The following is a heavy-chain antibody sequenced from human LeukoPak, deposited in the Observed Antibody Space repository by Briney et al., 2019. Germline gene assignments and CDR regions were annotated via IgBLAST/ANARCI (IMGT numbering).Heavy chain of an antibody. CDR1: GFTFSSSTFGSYT. Sequence: GESLRLSCATSGFTFSSSTFGSYTMNWVRQAPGKGLEWDSSISSTGTYIYYTDSVKGRFTISRDIANSLLYLQMNSLRADDTAVYYCARDLDYSTGFDYWGQGTLVTVSS. J-gene: IGHJ4*02. CDR3: ARDLDYSTGFDY. V-gene: IGHV3-21*01. CDR2: ISSTGTYI. D-gene: IGHD4-11*01.